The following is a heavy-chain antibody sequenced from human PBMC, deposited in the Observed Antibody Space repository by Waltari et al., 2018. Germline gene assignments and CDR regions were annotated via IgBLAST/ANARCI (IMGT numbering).Heavy chain of an antibody. CDR3: AIYYYYDSSGYWTPLDY. J-gene: IGHJ4*02. Sequence: QVQLVQSGAEVKKPGASVKVSCKASGYTFTSYYMHWVRQAPGQGLEWMGIIHPSGGSTSYAQNFPGTVTMTRDTSTSTVYMELSSLRSEDTAVYYCAIYYYYDSSGYWTPLDYWGQGTLVTVSS. V-gene: IGHV1-46*01. CDR1: GYTFTSYY. D-gene: IGHD3-22*01. CDR2: IHPSGGST.